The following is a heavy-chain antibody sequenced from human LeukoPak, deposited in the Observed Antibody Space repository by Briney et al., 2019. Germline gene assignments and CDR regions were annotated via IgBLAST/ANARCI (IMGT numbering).Heavy chain of an antibody. CDR2: IRDSGNDT. V-gene: IGHV3-23*01. CDR1: GFTFKNYA. Sequence: AGGSLRLSCVVSGFTFKNYAMSWVRQAPGKGLECVSCIRDSGNDTDYADSVKGRFTVSRDNSKNTLYLHMNTLSAEDTAVYYCATWAYYDFWSGHYKSHFDSWGQGTLVTVSP. J-gene: IGHJ4*02. CDR3: ATWAYYDFWSGHYKSHFDS. D-gene: IGHD3-3*01.